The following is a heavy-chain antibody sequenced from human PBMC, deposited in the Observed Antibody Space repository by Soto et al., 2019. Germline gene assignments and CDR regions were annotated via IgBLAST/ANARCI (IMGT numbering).Heavy chain of an antibody. J-gene: IGHJ5*02. CDR2: IYWEDAK. Sequence: QITLKASAPTLVKPTQTLTLTCTFSGFSLTTRGVGVGWIRQPPGKALECLALIYWEDAKRYSPSMQSRLSITNDTPNNQAVLTTTNIDPVDTATYYCAHIPNYYQYDWFDPWGQGTLLSVSS. CDR3: AHIPNYYQYDWFDP. D-gene: IGHD3-16*01. CDR1: GFSLTTRGVG. V-gene: IGHV2-5*02.